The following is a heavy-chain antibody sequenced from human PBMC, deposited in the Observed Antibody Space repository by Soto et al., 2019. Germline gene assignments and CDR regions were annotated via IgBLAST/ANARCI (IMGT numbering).Heavy chain of an antibody. J-gene: IGHJ5*02. CDR2: IYHSGST. CDR3: ARVPGP. CDR1: GGSICRCGYS. V-gene: IGHV4-30-2*01. Sequence: SETLSLTCAVSGGSICRCGYSWSWIRQPPGKGLEWIGYIYHSGSTYYNSSLKSRVTISVDRSKNQFSLKLSSVTAADTAVYYCARVPGPWGQGTLVTVSS. D-gene: IGHD3-10*01.